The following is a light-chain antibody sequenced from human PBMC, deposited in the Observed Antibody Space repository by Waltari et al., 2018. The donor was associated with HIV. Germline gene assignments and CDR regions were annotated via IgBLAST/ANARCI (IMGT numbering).Light chain of an antibody. Sequence: IMLTQTPLPVSFFRGQSASMSCNSSQNLVHRDGKTYLYWYFQKTGQPPHLLTSEISSRFSGVSEKFTGSGSGTDFTLKISRVEADDVGVYYCMQTTSLPWTFGQGTKVELK. J-gene: IGKJ1*01. V-gene: IGKV2-29*02. CDR1: QNLVHRDGKTY. CDR2: EIS. CDR3: MQTTSLPWT.